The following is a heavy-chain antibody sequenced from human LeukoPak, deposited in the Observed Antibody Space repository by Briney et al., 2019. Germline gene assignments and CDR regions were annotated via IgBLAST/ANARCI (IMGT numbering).Heavy chain of an antibody. D-gene: IGHD6-13*01. CDR1: GGSLSSYY. V-gene: IGHV4-59*08. J-gene: IGHJ4*02. CDR2: IYSSGST. CDR3: ARRSWFVDY. Sequence: SETLSLTCTVSGGSLSSYYWSWIRQPPGKGLEWIGYIYSSGSTDYNPSPKSRVTISEDTSKNQFSLKLTSVTAADTAVYYCARRSWFVDYWGQGTLVTVSS.